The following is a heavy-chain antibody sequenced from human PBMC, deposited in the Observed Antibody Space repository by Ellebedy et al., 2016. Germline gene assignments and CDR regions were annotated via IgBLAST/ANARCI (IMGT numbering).Heavy chain of an antibody. D-gene: IGHD6-13*01. Sequence: GESLKISXAVSGFPLSSHTMNWVRQGPGKGLEWVSSISSTGNFIYYGDSVKGRFTISRDTTKNSLYLQMDGLTVGDTAVYYCVKVGSGWSLDIWGQGTMVTVSS. CDR1: GFPLSSHT. CDR3: VKVGSGWSLDI. V-gene: IGHV3-21*06. J-gene: IGHJ3*02. CDR2: ISSTGNFI.